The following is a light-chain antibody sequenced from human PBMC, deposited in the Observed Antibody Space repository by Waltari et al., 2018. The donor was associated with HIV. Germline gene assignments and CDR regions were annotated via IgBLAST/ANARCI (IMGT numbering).Light chain of an antibody. CDR3: SSFTGVNTDVI. Sequence: QSALTQPPSASGSPGQSVTISCTGTSNDVGAYNFVSWYQHHPGKAPKLIIYEVSKRPSGVPDRFSASKSANTASLTVSGLQTDDEADYYCSSFTGVNTDVIFGGGTRLTVL. V-gene: IGLV2-8*01. CDR1: SNDVGAYNF. J-gene: IGLJ2*01. CDR2: EVS.